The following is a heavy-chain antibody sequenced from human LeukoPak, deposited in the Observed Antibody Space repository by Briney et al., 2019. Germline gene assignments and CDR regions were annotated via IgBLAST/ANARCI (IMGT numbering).Heavy chain of an antibody. V-gene: IGHV3-23*01. J-gene: IGHJ4*02. CDR2: IYENGGTT. CDR3: ARALRYTWSSWYKKRAYYFDY. CDR1: GFTFRSHA. D-gene: IGHD6-13*01. Sequence: GGSLRLSCVGSGFTFRSHAMSWVRQAPEKGLEFVSGIYENGGTTYYADSVKGRFSISRDNSKNSLYLQMNSLRAEDTAVYYCARALRYTWSSWYKKRAYYFDYWGQGTLVTVSS.